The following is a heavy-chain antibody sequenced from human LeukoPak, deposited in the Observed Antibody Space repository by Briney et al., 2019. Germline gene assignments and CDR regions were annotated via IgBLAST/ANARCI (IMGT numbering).Heavy chain of an antibody. CDR3: ARLDYRSGWYSVPGIVDY. V-gene: IGHV4-34*01. CDR2: INHSGST. D-gene: IGHD6-19*01. Sequence: SETLSLTCAVYGGSFSGYYWSWIRQPPGKGLEWIGEINHSGSTNYNPSLKSRVTISVDTSKNQFSLKLSSVTAADTAVYYCARLDYRSGWYSVPGIVDYWGQGTLVTVSS. J-gene: IGHJ4*02. CDR1: GGSFSGYY.